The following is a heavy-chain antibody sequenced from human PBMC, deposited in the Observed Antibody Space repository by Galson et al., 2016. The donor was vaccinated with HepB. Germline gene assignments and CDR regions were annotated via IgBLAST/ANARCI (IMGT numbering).Heavy chain of an antibody. CDR1: GFTFSNYW. CDR3: VRDQFGDYYYAMDI. V-gene: IGHV3-7*03. J-gene: IGHJ6*02. Sequence: SLRLSCATSGFTFSNYWMTWVRQTPGKGLEWVANIRPDGGLSYHVESVQGRFTISRDNTRSSLYLQMNSLRGEDTAVYYYVRDQFGDYYYAMDIWGLGTTVTVSS. CDR2: IRPDGGLS. D-gene: IGHD3-16*01.